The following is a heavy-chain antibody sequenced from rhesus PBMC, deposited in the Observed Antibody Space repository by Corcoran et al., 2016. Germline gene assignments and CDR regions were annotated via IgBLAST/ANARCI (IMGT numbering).Heavy chain of an antibody. CDR3: ARARGGDSGYRFFDY. V-gene: IGHV4-122*02. J-gene: IGHJ4*01. Sequence: QVQLQESGPGLVKPSETLSLTCAVSGYSISGYYWRGIRQAPGTGLEWIGYITYSGSTSYNPSRKSRVTISRDTSKNQFSLKLSSVTAADTAVYYCARARGGDSGYRFFDYWGQGVLVTVSS. CDR1: GYSISGYY. CDR2: ITYSGST. D-gene: IGHD5-24*01.